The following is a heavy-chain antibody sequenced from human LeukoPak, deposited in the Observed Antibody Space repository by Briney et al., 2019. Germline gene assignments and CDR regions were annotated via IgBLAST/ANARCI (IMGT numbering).Heavy chain of an antibody. CDR1: GFTFSSYS. J-gene: IGHJ5*02. CDR2: ISSSSSYI. CDR3: ARGHQDIVVVVHGWFEP. V-gene: IGHV3-21*01. Sequence: GGSLRLSCAASGFTFSSYSMNWVRQAPGKGLEWVSSISSSSSYIYYADSVKGRFTISRDNAKNSLYLQMNSLRAEDTAVYYCARGHQDIVVVVHGWFEPWGQGTLVTVSS. D-gene: IGHD2-15*01.